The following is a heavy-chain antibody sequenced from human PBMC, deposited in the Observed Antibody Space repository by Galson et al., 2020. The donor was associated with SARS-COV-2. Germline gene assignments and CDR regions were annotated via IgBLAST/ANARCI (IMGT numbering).Heavy chain of an antibody. CDR3: ARRNVNMIGGGMDV. J-gene: IGHJ6*02. CDR1: GYSFTSHW. V-gene: IGHV5-51*01. Sequence: KIGESLKISCKSSGYSFTSHWIGWVRHMPGKGLEWMGIIYPGDSDTRYSPSFQGQVTISVDKSISTAYLQWSSLKASDTAVYYCARRNVNMIGGGMDVWGQGTTVTGSS. D-gene: IGHD3-22*01. CDR2: IYPGDSDT.